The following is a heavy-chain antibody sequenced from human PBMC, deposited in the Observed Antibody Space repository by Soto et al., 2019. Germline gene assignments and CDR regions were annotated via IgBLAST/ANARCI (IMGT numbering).Heavy chain of an antibody. CDR1: GFTFSSYA. V-gene: IGHV3-23*01. Sequence: GSLRLSCAASGFTFSSYAMSWVRQAPGKGLERVSATSGSGGSTYYADSVKGRFTISRDNSKNTLYLQMNSLRAEDTAVYYCAKDGLRMKYFQHWGQGTLVTVSS. D-gene: IGHD4-17*01. J-gene: IGHJ1*01. CDR3: AKDGLRMKYFQH. CDR2: TSGSGGST.